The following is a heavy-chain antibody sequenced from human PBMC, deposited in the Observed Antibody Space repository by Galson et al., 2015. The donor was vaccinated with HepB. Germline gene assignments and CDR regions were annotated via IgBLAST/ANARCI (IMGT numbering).Heavy chain of an antibody. CDR1: GFTFSSYG. J-gene: IGHJ1*01. CDR2: IWYDGSNK. CDR3: ARDRDYYDSSGYFSPIQH. Sequence: SLRLSCAASGFTFSSYGMHWVRQAPGKGLEWVAVIWYDGSNKYYADSVKGRFTISRDNSKNTLYLQMNSLRAEDTAVYYCARDRDYYDSSGYFSPIQHSGQGTLVTVSS. D-gene: IGHD3-22*01. V-gene: IGHV3-33*08.